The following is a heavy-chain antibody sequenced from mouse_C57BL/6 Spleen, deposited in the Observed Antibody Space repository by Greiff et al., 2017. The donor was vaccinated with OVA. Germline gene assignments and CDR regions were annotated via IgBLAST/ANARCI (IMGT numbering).Heavy chain of an antibody. CDR1: GYSITSGYY. CDR3: ARVLEDYDYDVGAY. D-gene: IGHD2-4*01. CDR2: ISYDGSN. J-gene: IGHJ3*01. V-gene: IGHV3-6*01. Sequence: EVKLEESGPGLVKPSQSLSLTCSVTGYSITSGYYWNWIRQFPGNKLEWMGYISYDGSNNYNPSLKNRISITRDTSKNQFFLKLNSVTTEDTATYYCARVLEDYDYDVGAYWGQGTLVTVSA.